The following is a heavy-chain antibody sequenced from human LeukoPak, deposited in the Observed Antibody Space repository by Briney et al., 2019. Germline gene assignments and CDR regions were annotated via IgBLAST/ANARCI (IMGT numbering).Heavy chain of an antibody. Sequence: ASLRLSCAASGFTFSSYAMSWVRQAPGKGLEWVSAISGSGGSTYYADSVKGRFTISRDNSKNTLYLQMNSLRAEDTAVYYCAKGGYCSSTSCYSSSDYWGQGTLVTVSS. CDR3: AKGGYCSSTSCYSSSDY. CDR1: GFTFSSYA. CDR2: ISGSGGST. J-gene: IGHJ4*02. V-gene: IGHV3-23*01. D-gene: IGHD2-2*01.